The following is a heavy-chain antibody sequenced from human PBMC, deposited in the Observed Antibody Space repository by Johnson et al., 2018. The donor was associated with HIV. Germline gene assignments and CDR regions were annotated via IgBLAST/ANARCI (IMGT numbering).Heavy chain of an antibody. CDR2: INNSGGGT. D-gene: IGHD1-26*01. CDR1: GFTFSSYA. V-gene: IGHV3-23*04. CDR3: AKKGNVGSWDLDAFDI. J-gene: IGHJ3*02. Sequence: VQLVESGGGLVQPGGSLRLSCAASGFTFSSYAMSWVRQAPGKGLEWVSVINNSGGGTYYADSVRCQFTISRNNSKNTLYLQMNSLRAEDTAIYYCAKKGNVGSWDLDAFDIWGQGTMVTVSS.